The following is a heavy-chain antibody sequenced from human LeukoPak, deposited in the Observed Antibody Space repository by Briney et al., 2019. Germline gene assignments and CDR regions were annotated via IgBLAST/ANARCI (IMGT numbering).Heavy chain of an antibody. D-gene: IGHD1-26*01. J-gene: IGHJ4*02. CDR3: ARAAYYRFDY. Sequence: GSLRLSCAASGFTFSSYSMNWVRQAPGKGLEWVSSISSSSSYIYYADSVKGRFTISRDNAENTLYLQMSSLRAEDTAIYFCARAAYYRFDYWGQGTLVTVSS. CDR2: ISSSSSYI. V-gene: IGHV3-21*01. CDR1: GFTFSSYS.